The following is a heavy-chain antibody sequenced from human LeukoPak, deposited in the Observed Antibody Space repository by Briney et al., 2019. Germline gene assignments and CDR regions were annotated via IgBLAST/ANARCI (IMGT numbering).Heavy chain of an antibody. CDR1: GFTFSSYA. D-gene: IGHD6-13*01. CDR2: ISYDGSNK. Sequence: GGSLRLSCAASGFTFSSYAMHWVRQAPGKGLEWVAVISYDGSNKYYADSVKGRFTISRDNSKNTLYLQMNSLRAEDTAVYYCARDLKKHWYSSSWFRGHFDYWGQGTLDTVSS. CDR3: ARDLKKHWYSSSWFRGHFDY. J-gene: IGHJ4*02. V-gene: IGHV3-30-3*01.